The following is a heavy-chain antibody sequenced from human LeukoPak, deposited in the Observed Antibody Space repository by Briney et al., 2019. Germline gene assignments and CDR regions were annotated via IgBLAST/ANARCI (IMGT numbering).Heavy chain of an antibody. CDR1: GFTFSSYA. D-gene: IGHD3-3*01. CDR2: ISGSGGST. V-gene: IGHV3-23*01. Sequence: PGGSLRLSCAASGFTFSSYAMSWVRQAPGKGLEWVSAISGSGGSTYYADSVKGRFTISRDNSKNTLYLQMNSLRAEDTAVYYCAKAPKYYDFWSGYPNFYYMDVWGKGTTVTVSS. J-gene: IGHJ6*03. CDR3: AKAPKYYDFWSGYPNFYYMDV.